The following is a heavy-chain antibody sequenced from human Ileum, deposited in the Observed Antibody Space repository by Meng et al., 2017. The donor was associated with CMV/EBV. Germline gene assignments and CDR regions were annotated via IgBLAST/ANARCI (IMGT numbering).Heavy chain of an antibody. J-gene: IGHJ4*02. D-gene: IGHD6-6*01. CDR1: GGSVSSGNYY. CDR2: IYYSGST. Sequence: GSLRLSCTVSGGSVSSGNYYWTWIRQPPGKGLEWIGYIYYSGSTNYNPSLKSRVTISIDTSKSQFSLKLSSVSAADTAVYYCARGRLSYFDFWGQGTLVTVAS. V-gene: IGHV4-61*01. CDR3: ARGRLSYFDF.